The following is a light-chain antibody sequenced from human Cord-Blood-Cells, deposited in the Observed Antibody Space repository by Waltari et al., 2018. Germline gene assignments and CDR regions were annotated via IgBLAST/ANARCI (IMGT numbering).Light chain of an antibody. V-gene: IGKV3-20*01. J-gene: IGKJ5*01. Sequence: EIVLPKSPGTLSLSPGERATLPCRASQSVSSSYLAWYPRKPGQAPRLHIYGASSRATGIPDVFSGSGSGTDFTLTISRLDPEDCAVYYCQEYGSSPPRITFGQGTRLEIK. CDR1: QSVSSSY. CDR3: QEYGSSPPRIT. CDR2: GAS.